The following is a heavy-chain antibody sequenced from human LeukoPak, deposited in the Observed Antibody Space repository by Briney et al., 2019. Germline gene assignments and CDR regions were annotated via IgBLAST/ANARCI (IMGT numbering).Heavy chain of an antibody. CDR3: AKDGCSSTSCYTGLDY. CDR1: GFTFSSYA. V-gene: IGHV3-23*01. D-gene: IGHD2-2*02. CDR2: ISGSGGST. Sequence: GGSLRFSCAASGFTFSSYAMSWVRQAPGKGLEWVSAISGSGGSTYYADSVKGRFTISRDNSKNTLYLQMNSLRAEDTAVYYCAKDGCSSTSCYTGLDYRGQGTLVTVSS. J-gene: IGHJ4*02.